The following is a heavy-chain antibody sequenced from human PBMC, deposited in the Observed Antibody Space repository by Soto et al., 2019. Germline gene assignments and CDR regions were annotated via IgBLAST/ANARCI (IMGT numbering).Heavy chain of an antibody. Sequence: SETLSLTCTVSGGSISSGGYYWSWIRQHPGKGLEWIGYIYYSGSTYYNPSLKSRVTISVDTSKNQFSLKLCSVTAADTAVYYFARVGSILTGYPPLFDYWGQGTLVTVSS. V-gene: IGHV4-31*03. CDR1: GGSISSGGYY. J-gene: IGHJ4*02. D-gene: IGHD3-9*01. CDR3: ARVGSILTGYPPLFDY. CDR2: IYYSGST.